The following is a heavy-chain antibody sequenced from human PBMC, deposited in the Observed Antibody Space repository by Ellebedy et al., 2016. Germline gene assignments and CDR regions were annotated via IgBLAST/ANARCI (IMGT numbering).Heavy chain of an antibody. Sequence: GESLKISXTGSGYTFTHYWITWVRQMSGKGLEWVGSIDPSDSHTSYSPSFQGHVTISADKSSSTVYLHWSSLKASDTATYYCARRFDDDGSAWDSWGQGTLVSVSS. CDR1: GYTFTHYW. J-gene: IGHJ5*02. D-gene: IGHD2-15*01. CDR2: IDPSDSHT. V-gene: IGHV5-10-1*01. CDR3: ARRFDDDGSAWDS.